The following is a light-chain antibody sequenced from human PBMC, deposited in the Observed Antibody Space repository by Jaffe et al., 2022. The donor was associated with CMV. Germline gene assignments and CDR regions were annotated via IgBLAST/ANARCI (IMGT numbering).Light chain of an antibody. Sequence: QSVLTQPPSVSGAPGQSVTISCTGSSSNIGTGYDVHWYQQLPGTAPKLLIFGNINRPSGVPDRFSGSNSGTSASLAITGLQAEDEADYYCQSYDTSLSTWVFGGGTRLTVL. CDR2: GNI. J-gene: IGLJ3*02. CDR3: QSYDTSLSTWV. CDR1: SSNIGTGYD. V-gene: IGLV1-40*01.